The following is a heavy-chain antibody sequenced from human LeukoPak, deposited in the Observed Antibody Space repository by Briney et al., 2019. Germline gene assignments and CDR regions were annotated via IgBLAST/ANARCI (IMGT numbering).Heavy chain of an antibody. V-gene: IGHV3-7*03. CDR3: ARSSYSSSSSV. CDR2: INSDGSEG. Sequence: GGSLRLSCAVSGFTFSGFWMSWSRQAPGKGLEWVASINSDGSEGHYADVVKGRFTISRDNAKNSLYLQINSLRAEDTAVYYCARSSYSSSSSVWGQGTMVTVSS. D-gene: IGHD6-6*01. J-gene: IGHJ3*01. CDR1: GFTFSGFW.